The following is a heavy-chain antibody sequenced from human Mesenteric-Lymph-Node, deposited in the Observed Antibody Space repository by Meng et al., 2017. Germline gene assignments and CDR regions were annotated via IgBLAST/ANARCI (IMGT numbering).Heavy chain of an antibody. CDR2: INHSGST. V-gene: IGHV4-34*01. CDR1: GGSFSGYY. Sequence: SETLSLTCAVYGGSFSGYYWSWIRQPPGKGLEWIGEINHSGSTNYNPSLKSRVTISVDTSKNQFSLKLSSVTAADTAVYYCARFGPDVLLWFGELSHYYYGMAVWGQGNTVNGAS. D-gene: IGHD3-10*01. J-gene: IGHJ6*02. CDR3: ARFGPDVLLWFGELSHYYYGMAV.